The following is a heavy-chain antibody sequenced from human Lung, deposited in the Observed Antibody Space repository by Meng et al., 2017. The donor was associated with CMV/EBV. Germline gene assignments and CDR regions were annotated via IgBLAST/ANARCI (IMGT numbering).Heavy chain of an antibody. Sequence: ASVKVSCKTSGYTFSAYQMHWIRQDPGHGLEWMGWINPSSGVTRSEPKYQGRVTMTSDRYSTAYLELTSLTSDDTAFYYCERFGGAQVGSTPHDYWGQGTLVNVS. CDR1: GYTFSAYQ. J-gene: IGHJ4*02. D-gene: IGHD1-26*01. CDR2: INPSSGVT. CDR3: ERFGGAQVGSTPHDY. V-gene: IGHV1-2*02.